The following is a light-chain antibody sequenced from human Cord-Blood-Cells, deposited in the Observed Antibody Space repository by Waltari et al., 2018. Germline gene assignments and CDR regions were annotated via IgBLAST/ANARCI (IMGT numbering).Light chain of an antibody. V-gene: IGLV2-14*01. CDR3: SSYTSSSTLYVV. J-gene: IGLJ2*01. CDR1: RRDVGGFNY. Sequence: SALTQPASVSGSPGPAITLSCPGTRRDVGGFNYVSWYQQHPGKAPKLMIYDVSNRPSGVSNRFSGSKSGNTASLTISGLQAEDEADYYCSSYTSSSTLYVVFGGGTKLTVL. CDR2: DVS.